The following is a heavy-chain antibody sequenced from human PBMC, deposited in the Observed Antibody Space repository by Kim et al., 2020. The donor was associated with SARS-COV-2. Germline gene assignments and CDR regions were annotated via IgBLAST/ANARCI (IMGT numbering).Heavy chain of an antibody. CDR3: ARDQWFNDYGMDV. Sequence: YHPSLKSGVTISVATSKNQFSLKLSSLNAADTAVYYCARDQWFNDYGMDVWGQGTTVTVSS. D-gene: IGHD3-22*01. V-gene: IGHV4-39*07. J-gene: IGHJ6*02.